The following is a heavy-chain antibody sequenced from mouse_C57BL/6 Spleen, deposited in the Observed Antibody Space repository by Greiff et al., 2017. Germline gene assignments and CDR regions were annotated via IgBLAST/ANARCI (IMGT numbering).Heavy chain of an antibody. V-gene: IGHV5-9-1*02. J-gene: IGHJ1*03. CDR2: ISSGGDYI. D-gene: IGHD2-3*01. CDR1: GFTFSSYA. Sequence: DVQLQESGEGLVKPGGSLKLSCAASGFTFSSYAMSWVRQTPEKRLEWVAYISSGGDYIYYADTVKGRFTISRDNARNTLYLQMSSLKSEDTAMYYCIRVGIYEYAGAWYVEVWGTGTTGTASS. CDR3: IRVGIYEYAGAWYVEV.